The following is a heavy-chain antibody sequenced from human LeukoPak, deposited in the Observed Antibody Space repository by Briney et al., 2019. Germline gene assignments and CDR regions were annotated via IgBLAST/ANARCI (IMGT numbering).Heavy chain of an antibody. V-gene: IGHV4-4*07. Sequence: SETLTLHCTVYGDPISSYNWSWIRQPAGKGLEWTGPIYTSGSTNYNPSLKSRVTMSVDTSKNQFSLKLSSVTAADTAVYYCARDVEEAWETYYFDYWGQGTLVTVSS. CDR2: IYTSGST. J-gene: IGHJ4*02. D-gene: IGHD5-24*01. CDR1: GDPISSYN. CDR3: ARDVEEAWETYYFDY.